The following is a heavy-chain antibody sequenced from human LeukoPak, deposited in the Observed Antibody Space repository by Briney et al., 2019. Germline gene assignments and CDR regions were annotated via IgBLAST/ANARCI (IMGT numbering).Heavy chain of an antibody. D-gene: IGHD2-15*01. CDR3: ARDPGYCSGGSCYDHFDH. CDR2: ISSSGSTI. CDR1: GFTFSSYE. J-gene: IGHJ4*02. V-gene: IGHV3-48*03. Sequence: GGSLRLSCAASGFTFSSYEMNWVRQAPGKGLEWVSYISSSGSTIYYADSVKGRFTISRDNAKNSLYLQMNSLRAEDTAVYYCARDPGYCSGGSCYDHFDHWGQGTLVTVSS.